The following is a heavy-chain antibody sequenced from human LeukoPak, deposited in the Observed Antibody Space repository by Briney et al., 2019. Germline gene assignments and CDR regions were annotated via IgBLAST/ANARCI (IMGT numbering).Heavy chain of an antibody. CDR1: GFIFSDHY. J-gene: IGHJ4*02. CDR3: AKDHVRKYGV. D-gene: IGHD1-14*01. V-gene: IGHV3-30*02. CDR2: IRYDGSNK. Sequence: GGSLRLSCAASGFIFSDHYMGWVRQAPGKGLGWVAFIRYDGSNKYYADSVKGRFTISRDNSKNTLYLQMNSLRAEDTAVYYCAKDHVRKYGVWGQGTLVTVSS.